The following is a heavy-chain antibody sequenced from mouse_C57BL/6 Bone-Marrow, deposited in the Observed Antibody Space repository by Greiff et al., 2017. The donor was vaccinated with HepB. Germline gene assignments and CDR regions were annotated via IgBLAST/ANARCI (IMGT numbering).Heavy chain of an antibody. CDR1: GYTFTSYW. V-gene: IGHV1-64*01. CDR2: IHPNSGST. CDR3: AFITTVGYFDY. Sequence: QVQLQQPGAELVKPGASVKLSCKASGYTFTSYWMHWVKQRPGQGLEWIGMIHPNSGSTNYNEKFKSKATLTVDKSSSTAYMQLSSLTSEDSAVYYCAFITTVGYFDYWGQGTTLTVSS. D-gene: IGHD1-1*01. J-gene: IGHJ2*01.